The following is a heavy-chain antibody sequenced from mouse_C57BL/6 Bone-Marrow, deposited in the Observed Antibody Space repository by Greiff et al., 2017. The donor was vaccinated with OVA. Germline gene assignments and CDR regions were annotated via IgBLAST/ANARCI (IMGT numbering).Heavy chain of an antibody. Sequence: VQRVESGPELVKPGASVKISCKASGYAFSSSWMNWVKQRPGKGLEWIGRIYPGDGDTNYNGKFKGKATLTADKSSSTAYMQLSSLTSEDSAVYFCARRSPYYFDYWGQGTTLTVSS. CDR2: IYPGDGDT. V-gene: IGHV1-82*01. CDR3: ARRSPYYFDY. CDR1: GYAFSSSW. J-gene: IGHJ2*01.